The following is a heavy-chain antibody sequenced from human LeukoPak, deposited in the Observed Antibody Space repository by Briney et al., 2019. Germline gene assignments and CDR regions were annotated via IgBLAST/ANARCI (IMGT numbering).Heavy chain of an antibody. J-gene: IGHJ4*02. Sequence: GGSLRLSCAVSAFTFSSYGMHWVRQAPGKGLEWMAVISYDGTNKYYADSVKGRFTISRDNSKNTLYLQMNSLRAEDTAVYYCAKVLNYDFWSGLGNWGQGTLVTVSS. D-gene: IGHD3-3*01. CDR1: AFTFSSYG. CDR3: AKVLNYDFWSGLGN. V-gene: IGHV3-30*18. CDR2: ISYDGTNK.